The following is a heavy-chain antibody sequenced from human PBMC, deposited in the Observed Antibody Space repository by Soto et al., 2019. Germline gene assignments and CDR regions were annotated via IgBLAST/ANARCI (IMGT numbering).Heavy chain of an antibody. J-gene: IGHJ6*01. CDR1: GGSLSSSRYY. D-gene: IGHD3-10*01. Sequence: TQSLTCTVSGGSLSSSRYYWSWLRRPPGKGLEWMWSSYYSGSTYYNPSLNSRVTISVDTSKNQFSLKLRSVTAADTAVYYCARQATYYHGAGSYQHRGYYYYGREGWGQGTTVTVSA. V-gene: IGHV4-39*01. CDR2: SYYSGST. CDR3: ARQATYYHGAGSYQHRGYYYYGREG.